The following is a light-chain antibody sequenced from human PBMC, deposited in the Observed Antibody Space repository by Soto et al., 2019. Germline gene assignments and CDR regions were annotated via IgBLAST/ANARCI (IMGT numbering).Light chain of an antibody. V-gene: IGKV1-5*03. Sequence: DIQMTQSPSTLSASVGDRVTITCRASQSISSWLAWYQQKPGKAPKFLIQKASSLESGVPPRFCGSGSGTEFTLTSSSLQPHGLATYFCQQYDSHPLTFGGGTKVEIK. J-gene: IGKJ4*01. CDR1: QSISSW. CDR3: QQYDSHPLT. CDR2: KAS.